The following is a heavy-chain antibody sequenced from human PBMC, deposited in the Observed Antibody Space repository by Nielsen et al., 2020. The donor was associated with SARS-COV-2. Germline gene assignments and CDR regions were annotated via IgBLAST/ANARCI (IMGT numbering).Heavy chain of an antibody. CDR3: ARDGEY. CDR2: IYYTGST. Sequence: SQTLSLTCAVSGGSISGSTFYWGWVRQPPGKGLEWIAAIYYTGSTYYTPSLKSRVTISVDTSKNQYSLKLSSVTAADTAVYYCARDGEYWGQGTLVTVSS. CDR1: GGSISGSTFY. V-gene: IGHV4-39*07. J-gene: IGHJ4*02. D-gene: IGHD3-10*01.